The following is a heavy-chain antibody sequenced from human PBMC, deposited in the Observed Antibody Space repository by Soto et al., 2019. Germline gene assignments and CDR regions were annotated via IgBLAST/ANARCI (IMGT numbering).Heavy chain of an antibody. CDR1: GYTFTSYD. J-gene: IGHJ6*03. D-gene: IGHD3-10*01. V-gene: IGHV1-8*01. CDR3: ATSSVYYGSGSYYNPAYYYMDV. CDR2: MNPNSGNT. Sequence: ASVKVSCKASGYTFTSYDINWVRQATGQGLEWMGWMNPNSGNTGYAQKFQGRVTMTRNTSISTAYMELSSLRSEDTTVYYCATSSVYYGSGSYYNPAYYYMDVWGKGTTVTVSS.